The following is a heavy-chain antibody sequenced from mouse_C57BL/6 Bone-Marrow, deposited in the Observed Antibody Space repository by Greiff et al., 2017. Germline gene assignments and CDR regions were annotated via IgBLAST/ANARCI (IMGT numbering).Heavy chain of an antibody. CDR3: ERGGIRRQESWFAY. D-gene: IGHD3-2*01. CDR1: GYTFTSYW. J-gene: IGHJ3*01. CDR2: SHPNSGST. Sequence: VQLQQPGAELVKPGASVKLSCKASGYTFTSYWMHWVKQRPGQGLEWIGMSHPNSGSTNYNEKFKSKATLTVDKSSSTADMQLSSLTYEDTAVYYCERGGIRRQESWFAYWGQGTLVTVSA. V-gene: IGHV1-64*01.